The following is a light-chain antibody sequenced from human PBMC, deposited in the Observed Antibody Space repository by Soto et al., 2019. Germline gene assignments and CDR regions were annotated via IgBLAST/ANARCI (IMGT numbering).Light chain of an antibody. CDR3: LQKYFYPLT. V-gene: IGKV1-6*01. Sequence: AIQMTQSPSSLSASVGDRVTITCRASQGIRNDLDWFQQKPGKAPKLLIYAASNLQSGVPARFSGSGSGTDFTLTISSLQPEDFATYYCLQKYFYPLTFGPGTKVGIK. J-gene: IGKJ3*01. CDR1: QGIRND. CDR2: AAS.